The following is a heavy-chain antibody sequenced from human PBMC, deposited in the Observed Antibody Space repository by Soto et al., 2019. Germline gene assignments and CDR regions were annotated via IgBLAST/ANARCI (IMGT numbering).Heavy chain of an antibody. V-gene: IGHV1-46*03. CDR1: GYTFTSYY. J-gene: IGHJ3*02. CDR3: APDPDIVLMVYASDAFDI. CDR2: INPSGGST. D-gene: IGHD2-8*01. Sequence: ASVKVSCKASGYTFTSYYMHWVRQAPGQGLEWMGIINPSGGSTSYAQKFQGRVTMTRDTSTSTVYMELSSLRSEDTAVYYCAPDPDIVLMVYASDAFDIWGQGTMVTVS.